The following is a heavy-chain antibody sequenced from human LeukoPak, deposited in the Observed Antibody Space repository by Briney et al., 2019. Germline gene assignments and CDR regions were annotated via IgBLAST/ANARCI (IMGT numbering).Heavy chain of an antibody. V-gene: IGHV4-38-2*02. D-gene: IGHD2-2*01. CDR1: GYSISSGYY. J-gene: IGHJ6*03. CDR3: AREKEVVPAVAYMAG. CDR2: IYHSGST. Sequence: TTSETLSLTCTVSGYSISSGYYWGWIRQPPGKGLEWIGSIYHSGSTYYNPSLKSRVTISVDTSKNQFSLKLSSVTAADTAVYYCAREKEVVPAVAYMAGGGKGTTGTVSS.